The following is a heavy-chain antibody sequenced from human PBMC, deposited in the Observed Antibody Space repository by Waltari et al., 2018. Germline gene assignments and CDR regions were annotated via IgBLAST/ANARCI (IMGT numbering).Heavy chain of an antibody. CDR1: ASASSTSA. J-gene: IGHJ4*02. CDR3: AKGTERYGGWAPIFDS. D-gene: IGHD6-19*01. V-gene: IGHV3-23*01. CDR2: ISTSGGSA. Sequence: EVHLFESGGDLVQTGASLSLSCAASASASSTSAMAGGRQAPGKGLEWVSVISTSGGSAKYADSVQGRFTISRDNSKKTLHLQMNSLRVEDTAVYYCAKGTERYGGWAPIFDSWGQGTQVTVSS.